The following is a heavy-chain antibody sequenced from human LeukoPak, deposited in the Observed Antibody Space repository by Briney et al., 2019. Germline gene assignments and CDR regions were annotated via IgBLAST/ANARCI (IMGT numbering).Heavy chain of an antibody. CDR3: ARGSYDILTGYSPFFFDY. CDR2: TSPSSSYK. Sequence: GGSLRLSGAASGFTFSSYSMNWVRQAPGKGLEWVSSTSPSSSYKYYADSVKGRFTISRDNAKNSLYLQMNSLRAEDTAVYFCARGSYDILTGYSPFFFDYWGQGTLVTVSS. V-gene: IGHV3-21*01. D-gene: IGHD3-9*01. J-gene: IGHJ4*02. CDR1: GFTFSSYS.